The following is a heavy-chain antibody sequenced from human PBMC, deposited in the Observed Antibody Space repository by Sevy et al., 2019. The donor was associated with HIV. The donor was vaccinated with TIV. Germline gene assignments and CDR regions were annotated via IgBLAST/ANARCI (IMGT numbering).Heavy chain of an antibody. V-gene: IGHV3-20*04. CDR3: ASEGFGEFEDY. D-gene: IGHD3-10*01. CDR2: INWNGGST. Sequence: GGSLRLSCAASGFTFDDYGMSWVRQAPGKELEWVSGINWNGGSTGYADSVKGRFTISRDNAKNSLYLQMNSLRAEDTALYYCASEGFGEFEDYWGQGTLVTVSS. J-gene: IGHJ4*02. CDR1: GFTFDDYG.